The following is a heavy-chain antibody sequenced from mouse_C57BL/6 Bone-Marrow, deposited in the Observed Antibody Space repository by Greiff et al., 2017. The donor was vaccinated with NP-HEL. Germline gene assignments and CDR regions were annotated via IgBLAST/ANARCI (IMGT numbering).Heavy chain of an antibody. J-gene: IGHJ3*01. V-gene: IGHV14-4*01. Sequence: VQLQQSGAELVRPGASVKLSCTASGFNIKDDYMHWVKQRPEQGLEWIGWIDPENGDTEYASKFQGKATITADTSSNTAYLQLSSLTSEDTAVYYCTASRGNYVWFAYWGQGTLVTVSA. CDR1: GFNIKDDY. D-gene: IGHD2-1*01. CDR2: IDPENGDT. CDR3: TASRGNYVWFAY.